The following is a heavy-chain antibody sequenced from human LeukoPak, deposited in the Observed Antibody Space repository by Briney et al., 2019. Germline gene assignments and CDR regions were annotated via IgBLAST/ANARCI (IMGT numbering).Heavy chain of an antibody. D-gene: IGHD3-10*01. V-gene: IGHV3-30*04. J-gene: IGHJ4*02. CDR1: GFTFSSYA. CDR2: ISYDGSNK. CDR3: ARELYGSGSYSLGY. Sequence: PGRSLRLSCAASGFTFSSYAMHWVRQAPGKGLEWVAVISYDGSNKYYADSVKGRFTISRDNSKNTLYLQMNSLRAEDTAVYYCARELYGSGSYSLGYWGQGTPVTVSS.